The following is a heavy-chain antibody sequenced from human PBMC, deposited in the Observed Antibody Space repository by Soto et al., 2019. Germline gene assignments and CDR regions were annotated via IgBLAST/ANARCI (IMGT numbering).Heavy chain of an antibody. D-gene: IGHD3-10*01. CDR1: GGIFSTYA. CDR3: ARDRDDYGSGNYYNRIDF. CDR2: IIPIFGTP. Sequence: QVQLVQSGAEVKKPGSSVKVSCKASGGIFSTYAISWLRQAPGQGLEWMGGIIPIFGTPNYAQRFQGRVTITADESTTTSYMELSRQKCEDTAVYYCARDRDDYGSGNYYNRIDFWGQGTLVTVSS. J-gene: IGHJ4*02. V-gene: IGHV1-69*01.